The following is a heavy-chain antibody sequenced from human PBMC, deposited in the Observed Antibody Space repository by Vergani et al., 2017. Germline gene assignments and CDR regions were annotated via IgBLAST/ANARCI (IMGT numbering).Heavy chain of an antibody. Sequence: QVQLVESGGGVVQPGRSLRLSCAASGFTFSSYAMHWVRQAPGKGLEWVAVISYDGSNKYYADSVKGRFTISRDNSKNTLYLQMNSLRAEDTAVYYCARPSDYYDSSGYIDYWGQGTLVTVSS. CDR1: GFTFSSYA. J-gene: IGHJ4*02. CDR3: ARPSDYYDSSGYIDY. V-gene: IGHV3-30*01. D-gene: IGHD3-22*01. CDR2: ISYDGSNK.